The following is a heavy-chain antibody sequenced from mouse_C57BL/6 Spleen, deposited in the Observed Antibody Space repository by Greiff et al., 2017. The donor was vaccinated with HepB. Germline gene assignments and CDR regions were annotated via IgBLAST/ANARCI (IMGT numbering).Heavy chain of an antibody. CDR3: ARQITTVVAPNYAMDY. CDR1: GFSLTSYG. V-gene: IGHV2-2*01. J-gene: IGHJ4*01. CDR2: IWSGGST. D-gene: IGHD1-1*01. Sequence: VQLQESGPGLVQPSQSLSITCTVSGFSLTSYGVHWVRQSPGKGLEWLGVIWSGGSTDNNAAFISRLSISKDNSKSQVFFKMNSLQADDTAIYYCARQITTVVAPNYAMDYWGQGTSVTVSS.